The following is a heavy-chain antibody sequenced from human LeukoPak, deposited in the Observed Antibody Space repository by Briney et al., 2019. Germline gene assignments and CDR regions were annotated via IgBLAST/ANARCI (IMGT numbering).Heavy chain of an antibody. CDR2: IKEDGSEK. CDR3: AREAWIAATNY. V-gene: IGHV3-7*03. CDR1: GFTFSTYW. J-gene: IGHJ4*02. D-gene: IGHD2-15*01. Sequence: PGGSLRLSCAASGFTFSTYWMSWVRQAPGKGLEWVGDIKEDGSEKYYVDSVKGRFTISRDNAKNSLYLQMNSLRAEDTAVYYCAREAWIAATNYWGQGTLVTVSS.